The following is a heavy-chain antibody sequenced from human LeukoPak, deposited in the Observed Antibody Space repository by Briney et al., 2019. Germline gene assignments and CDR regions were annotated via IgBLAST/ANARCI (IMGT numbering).Heavy chain of an antibody. CDR2: IIPIFGTA. CDR1: RGTFSSYA. Sequence: SVKVSCKASRGTFSSYAISWVRQAPGQGLEWMGGIIPIFGTANYAQKFQGRVTITTDESTSTAYMELSSLRSEDTAVYYCARETLWKDGSGSYMSYWGQGTLVTVSS. J-gene: IGHJ4*02. V-gene: IGHV1-69*05. CDR3: ARETLWKDGSGSYMSY. D-gene: IGHD3-10*01.